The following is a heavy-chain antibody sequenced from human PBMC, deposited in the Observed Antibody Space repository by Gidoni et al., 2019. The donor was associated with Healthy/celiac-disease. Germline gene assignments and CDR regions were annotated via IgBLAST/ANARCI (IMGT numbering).Heavy chain of an antibody. CDR1: GYSFTSYR. CDR2: IDPGDSDT. Sequence: EAQLVQSGADVYKPGASLKISCKGYGYSFTSYRSGWVRQRPGKGLEWMGIIDPGDSDTRYSPSFLGQVTISADKSISTAYLQWSSLKASDSAMYYCARLASIVVVPAAMAYFDYWGQGTLVTVSS. V-gene: IGHV5-51*01. CDR3: ARLASIVVVPAAMAYFDY. D-gene: IGHD2-2*01. J-gene: IGHJ4*02.